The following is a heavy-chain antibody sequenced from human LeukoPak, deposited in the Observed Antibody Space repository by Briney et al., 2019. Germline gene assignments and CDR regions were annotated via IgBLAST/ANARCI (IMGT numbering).Heavy chain of an antibody. CDR2: INRSGST. J-gene: IGHJ4*02. V-gene: IGHV4-34*01. D-gene: IGHD6-13*01. CDR1: GGSFSGYY. Sequence: SETLSLTCAVYGGSFSGYYWSWIRQPPGKGLEWIGEINRSGSTNYNPSLKSRVTISVDTSKNQFSLKLSSVTAADTAVYYCAREGEYSSSWYGLFDYWGQGTLVTVSS. CDR3: AREGEYSSSWYGLFDY.